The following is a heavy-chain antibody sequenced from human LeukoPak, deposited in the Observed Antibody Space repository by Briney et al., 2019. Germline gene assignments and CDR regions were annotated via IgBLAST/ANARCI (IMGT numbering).Heavy chain of an antibody. D-gene: IGHD2-15*01. J-gene: IGHJ2*01. CDR1: GYTFSSYA. Sequence: GASAKVSCKASGYTFSSYAMHWVRQAPGQRLEWMGRINAGNGNTKNSQNFQDRVTFTRDTSASIAYMELSSLRSEDTAVYYCARPIGYSSGGFDLWGRGTLVTVSS. V-gene: IGHV1-3*01. CDR3: ARPIGYSSGGFDL. CDR2: INAGNGNT.